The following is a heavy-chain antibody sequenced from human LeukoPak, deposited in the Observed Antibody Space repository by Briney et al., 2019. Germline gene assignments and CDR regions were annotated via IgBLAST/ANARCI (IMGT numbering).Heavy chain of an antibody. Sequence: SETLSLTCAVYGGSFSGYYWSWIRQPPGKGLEWIGEINHSGSTNYNPSLKSRVTISVDTSKNQFSLELSSVTAADTAVYYCASGVVVVDTWGQGTLVTVSS. CDR1: GGSFSGYY. V-gene: IGHV4-34*01. CDR3: ASGVVVVDT. D-gene: IGHD2-15*01. CDR2: INHSGST. J-gene: IGHJ5*02.